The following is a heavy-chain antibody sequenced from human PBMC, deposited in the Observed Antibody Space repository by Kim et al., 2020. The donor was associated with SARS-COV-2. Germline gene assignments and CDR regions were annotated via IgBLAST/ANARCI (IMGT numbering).Heavy chain of an antibody. J-gene: IGHJ4*02. V-gene: IGHV4-59*01. Sequence: HPHLVSRVTISVDTPKNQLSLKLSSVTAADTAVYYCARDGGRGSSRWLVWGQGTLVTVSS. CDR3: ARDGGRGSSRWLV. D-gene: IGHD6-6*01.